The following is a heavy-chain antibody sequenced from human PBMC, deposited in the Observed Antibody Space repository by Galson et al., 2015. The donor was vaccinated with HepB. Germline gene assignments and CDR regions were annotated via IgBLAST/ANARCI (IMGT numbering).Heavy chain of an antibody. V-gene: IGHV4-39*01. CDR1: GGSISSSSYY. J-gene: IGHJ3*02. CDR2: IYYSGST. D-gene: IGHD6-19*01. Sequence: LSLTCTVSGGSISSSSYYWGWIRQPPGKGLEWIGSIYYSGSTYYNPSLKSRVTISVDTSKNQFSLKLSSVTAADTAVYYCARRLGSGWYFNAFDIWGQGTMVTVSS. CDR3: ARRLGSGWYFNAFDI.